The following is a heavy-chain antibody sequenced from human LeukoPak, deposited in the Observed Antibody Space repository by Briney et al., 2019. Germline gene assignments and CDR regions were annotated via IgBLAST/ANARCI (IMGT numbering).Heavy chain of an antibody. J-gene: IGHJ4*02. V-gene: IGHV3-11*03. Sequence: GGSLRLSCAASGFSFSDHYMSWIRQAPGKGLEWVSYISSSRSFTNYADSVKGRFTISRDTAKNSLYLQMNGLRAEDTAVYYCARLRGYSYGLDYWGQGILVTVSS. CDR2: ISSSRSFT. CDR3: ARLRGYSYGLDY. CDR1: GFSFSDHY. D-gene: IGHD5-18*01.